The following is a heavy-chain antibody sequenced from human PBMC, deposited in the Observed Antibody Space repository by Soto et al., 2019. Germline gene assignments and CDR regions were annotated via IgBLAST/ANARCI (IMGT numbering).Heavy chain of an antibody. CDR1: GGSIRSYY. V-gene: IGHV4-59*01. J-gene: IGHJ4*02. Sequence: QVQLQESGPGLVKPSETLSLTCTVSGGSIRSYYWSWIRQPPGKGLEWIGYIYYSGGTNYNPALKSRVTISVDTSKNQFSLKLSSVTAADTAVYYCARRYGDAVDYWGQGTLVTVSS. CDR2: IYYSGGT. CDR3: ARRYGDAVDY. D-gene: IGHD4-17*01.